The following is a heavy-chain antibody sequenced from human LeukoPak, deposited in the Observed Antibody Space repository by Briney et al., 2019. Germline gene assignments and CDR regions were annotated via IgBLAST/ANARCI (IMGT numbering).Heavy chain of an antibody. V-gene: IGHV1-8*01. J-gene: IGHJ3*02. CDR3: ARGSKRYSNYLDAFDI. Sequence: GASVKVSCKASGYTFTSYDINWVRQATGQGLEWMGWMNPNSGNTGYAQKFQGRVTMTRNTSISTAYMELSSLRSEDTAVYYCARGSKRYSNYLDAFDIWGQGTTVTVSS. CDR1: GYTFTSYD. D-gene: IGHD4-11*01. CDR2: MNPNSGNT.